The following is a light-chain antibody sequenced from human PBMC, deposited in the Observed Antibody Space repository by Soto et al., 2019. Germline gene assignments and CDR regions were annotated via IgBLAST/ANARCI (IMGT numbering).Light chain of an antibody. V-gene: IGKV1-33*01. Sequence: DIQMTQSPSSLSASVGDRVTITCQASLDIITLLNWYQEKPGQTPKLLIFDASNLEVGVPSRFSGGGSGTHFTLTITSLQSEDVATYYCQQYENLPITFGQGTRLEMK. CDR1: LDIITL. CDR3: QQYENLPIT. J-gene: IGKJ5*01. CDR2: DAS.